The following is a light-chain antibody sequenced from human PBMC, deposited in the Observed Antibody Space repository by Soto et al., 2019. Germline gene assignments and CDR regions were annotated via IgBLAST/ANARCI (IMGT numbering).Light chain of an antibody. CDR2: DVS. V-gene: IGLV2-14*01. CDR1: SSDVGGYNY. J-gene: IGLJ1*01. CDR3: SSYTSSSTYV. Sequence: QSALTQPASVSGSPGQSITISCTGTSSDVGGYNYVSWYQQHPGKAPKLLIYDVSKRPSGVSDCFSGSKSGNTASLTISGLQAEDEADYYCSSYTSSSTYVFGTGTKLTVL.